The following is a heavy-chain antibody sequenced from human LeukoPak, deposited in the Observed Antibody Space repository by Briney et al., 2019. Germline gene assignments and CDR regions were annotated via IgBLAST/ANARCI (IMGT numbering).Heavy chain of an antibody. V-gene: IGHV1-18*01. CDR2: ISAYNGNT. D-gene: IGHD3-10*01. J-gene: IGHJ4*02. CDR1: GYTFTSYG. CDR3: ARAQITMVRGVISY. Sequence: ASVKVSCKASGYTFTSYGISWVRQAPGQGLEWMGWISAYNGNTNYAQKLQGRVTMTTDTSTSTAYMELSRLRSDDTAVYYCARAQITMVRGVISYWGQGTLVTVSS.